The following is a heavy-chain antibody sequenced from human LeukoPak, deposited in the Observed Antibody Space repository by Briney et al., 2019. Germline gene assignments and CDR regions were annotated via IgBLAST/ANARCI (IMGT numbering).Heavy chain of an antibody. D-gene: IGHD6-19*01. CDR3: HSSGWYGEDY. CDR1: GGSFSGYY. J-gene: IGHJ4*02. CDR2: INHSGST. V-gene: IGHV4-34*01. Sequence: SETLSLTCAVYGGSFSGYYWSWIRQPPGKGLEWIGEINHSGSTNYNPSFKSRVTISVDTSKNQFSLKLSSVTAADTAVYYCHSSGWYGEDYWGQGTLVTVSS.